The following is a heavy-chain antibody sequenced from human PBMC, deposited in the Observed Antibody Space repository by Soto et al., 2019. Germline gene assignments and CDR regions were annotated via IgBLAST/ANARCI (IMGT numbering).Heavy chain of an antibody. CDR3: ARASYDFWSGSPPSDY. V-gene: IGHV3-21*01. CDR2: ISISSSYI. J-gene: IGHJ4*02. CDR1: GFTFSSYS. D-gene: IGHD3-3*01. Sequence: EVQLVESGGGLVKPGGSLRLSCAASGFTFSSYSMNWVRQAPGKGLEWVSSISISSSYIYYADSVKGRFTISRDNAKNSLYLQMNSLRAEDPAVYYCARASYDFWSGSPPSDYWGQGTLVTVSS.